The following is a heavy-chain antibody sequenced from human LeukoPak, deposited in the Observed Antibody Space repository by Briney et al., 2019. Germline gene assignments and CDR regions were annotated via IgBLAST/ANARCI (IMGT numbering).Heavy chain of an antibody. V-gene: IGHV3-23*01. J-gene: IGHJ4*02. D-gene: IGHD7-27*01. CDR3: AKDGNWARFED. Sequence: GGSLRLSCAASGFIFSHYGMNWVRQAPGKGLEWVSGITSRSTTYYTDSVKGRFTISRDNSKNMVWLQINSPTAEDTATYYCAKDGNWARFEDWGQGTLVTVSS. CDR2: ITSRSTT. CDR1: GFIFSHYG.